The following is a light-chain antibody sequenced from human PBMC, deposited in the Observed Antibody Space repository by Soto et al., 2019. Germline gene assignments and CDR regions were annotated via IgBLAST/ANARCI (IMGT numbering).Light chain of an antibody. Sequence: EIVLTQSPNTLSLSPGERATLSCRASQSLTSAYLVWYQQKPGLAPLLLIYGSSNRATGIPDRFSGSGSGTDFNLTISRLEPEDFAVYYCQHYDNTPPSFTFGPGTRLDIK. CDR1: QSLTSAY. V-gene: IGKV3-20*01. CDR3: QHYDNTPPSFT. J-gene: IGKJ3*01. CDR2: GSS.